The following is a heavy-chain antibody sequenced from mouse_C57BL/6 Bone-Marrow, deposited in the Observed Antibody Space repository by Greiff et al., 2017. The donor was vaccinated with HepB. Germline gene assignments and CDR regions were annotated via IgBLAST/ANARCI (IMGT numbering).Heavy chain of an antibody. D-gene: IGHD2-2*01. CDR2: IDPSDSET. CDR3: ARLYYGYIYAMDY. J-gene: IGHJ4*01. V-gene: IGHV1-52*01. CDR1: GYTFTSYW. Sequence: VQLQQPGAELVKPGASVKMSCKASGYTFTSYWITWVKQRPIQGLEWIGNIDPSDSETHYNQKFKDKATLTVDKSSSTAYMQLSSLTSDDAAVYYCARLYYGYIYAMDYWGQGTSVTVSS.